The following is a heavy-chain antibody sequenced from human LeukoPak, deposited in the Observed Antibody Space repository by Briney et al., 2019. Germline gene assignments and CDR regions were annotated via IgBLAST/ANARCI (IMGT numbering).Heavy chain of an antibody. CDR2: INPNSGGT. J-gene: IGHJ6*03. D-gene: IGHD3-10*01. CDR3: ARDAITMVRGVIITWGYYYYMDV. CDR1: GYTFTGYY. V-gene: IGHV1-2*02. Sequence: ASVKVSCKASGYTFTGYYMHWVRQAPGQGLEWMGWINPNSGGTNYAQKFQGRVTMTRGTSISTAYMELSRLRSDDTAVYYCARDAITMVRGVIITWGYYYYMDVWGKGTTVTIS.